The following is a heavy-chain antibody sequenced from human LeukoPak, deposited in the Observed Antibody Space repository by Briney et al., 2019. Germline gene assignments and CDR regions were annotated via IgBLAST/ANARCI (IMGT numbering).Heavy chain of an antibody. D-gene: IGHD1-26*01. V-gene: IGHV3-11*04. Sequence: GGSLRLSCAASGFTFSDYYMSWIRQAPGKGLEWVSYISSSGSTIYYADSVKGRFTISRDNAKNSLYLQMNSLRAEDTAVYYCAREYSRSYYYYYYYMDVWGKGTTVTVSS. CDR1: GFTFSDYY. CDR3: AREYSRSYYYYYYYMDV. CDR2: ISSSGSTI. J-gene: IGHJ6*03.